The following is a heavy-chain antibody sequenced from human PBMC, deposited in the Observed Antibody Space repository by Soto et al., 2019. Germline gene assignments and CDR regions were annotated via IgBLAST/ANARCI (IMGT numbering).Heavy chain of an antibody. CDR3: ARGGPRDGYRDLDY. CDR1: GFTFSTYA. J-gene: IGHJ4*02. V-gene: IGHV3-23*01. D-gene: IGHD5-18*01. Sequence: EVQLLESGGALVQPGGSLRLSCAASGFTFSTYAMTWVRQAPGKGLEWVASLTNTGDSTHYPDSVKGSFTISRDNSKNTMSLQMSSLRAEDTAVYYCARGGPRDGYRDLDYWGQGTQVTVSS. CDR2: LTNTGDST.